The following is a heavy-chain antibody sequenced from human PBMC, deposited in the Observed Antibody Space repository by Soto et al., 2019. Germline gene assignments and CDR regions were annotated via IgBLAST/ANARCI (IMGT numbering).Heavy chain of an antibody. D-gene: IGHD4-17*01. V-gene: IGHV4-39*01. J-gene: IGHJ4*02. Sequence: QLQLQESGPGLVKPSETLSLTCTVSGGSISSSSNHWCWIRQPPGKGLEWIGNIYYSENTNYNPYLNTRVNISVDTSKNQFSLRLTSVTAADTAVYYCATHPPYGPLDHWGQGTLVTVSS. CDR1: GGSISSSSNH. CDR2: IYYSENT. CDR3: ATHPPYGPLDH.